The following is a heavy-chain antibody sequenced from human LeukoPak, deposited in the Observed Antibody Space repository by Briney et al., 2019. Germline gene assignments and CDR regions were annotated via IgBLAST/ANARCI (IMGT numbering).Heavy chain of an antibody. CDR3: AKGEYYYDSSGYYYGFDY. D-gene: IGHD3-22*01. J-gene: IGHJ4*02. CDR1: GFTFSSYA. V-gene: IGHV3-23*01. Sequence: PGGSLRLSCAASGFTFSSYAMSWVRQAPGKGLVWVSAISGSGGSTYYADSVKGRFTISRDNSKNTLYLQMNSLRAEDTAVYYCAKGEYYYDSSGYYYGFDYWGQGTLVTVSS. CDR2: ISGSGGST.